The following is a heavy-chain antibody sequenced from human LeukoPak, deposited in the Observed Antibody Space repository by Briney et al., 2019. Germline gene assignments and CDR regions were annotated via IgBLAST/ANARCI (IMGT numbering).Heavy chain of an antibody. Sequence: ASVKVSCKASGYTFTSYGISWVRQAPGQGLEWMGGISAYNGNTNYAQKLQGRVTMTTDTSTSTAYLELRSLRSDDTAVYYCARVTPACTNGVCYRYYYGMDVWGQGTTVTVSS. V-gene: IGHV1-18*01. CDR1: GYTFTSYG. CDR3: ARVTPACTNGVCYRYYYGMDV. D-gene: IGHD2-8*01. J-gene: IGHJ6*02. CDR2: ISAYNGNT.